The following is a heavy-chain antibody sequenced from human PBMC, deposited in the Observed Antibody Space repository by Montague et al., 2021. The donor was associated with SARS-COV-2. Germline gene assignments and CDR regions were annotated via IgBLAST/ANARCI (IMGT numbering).Heavy chain of an antibody. CDR3: AKDLILGSGTRFDY. J-gene: IGHJ4*02. CDR1: GFTFDDYT. D-gene: IGHD6-13*01. Sequence: SLRLSWAASGFTFDDYTMHWVRQAPGKGLEWVSLISWDGGSTYYADSVKGRFTISGDNSKNSLYLQMNSLRTEDTALYYCAKDLILGSGTRFDYWGQGTLVTVSS. CDR2: ISWDGGST. V-gene: IGHV3-43*01.